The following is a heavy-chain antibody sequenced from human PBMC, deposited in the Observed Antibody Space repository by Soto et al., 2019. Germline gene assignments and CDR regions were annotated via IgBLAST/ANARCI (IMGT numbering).Heavy chain of an antibody. J-gene: IGHJ4*02. D-gene: IGHD2-2*01. CDR2: IWYDGSNK. CDR1: GFTFSSYG. V-gene: IGHV3-33*01. CDR3: ARAPHIVVVPAAIDY. Sequence: GGSLRLSCAASGFTFSSYGMHWVRQAPGKELEWVAVIWYDGSNKYYAESVKGRFTISRDNSKNTQYLQMNSLRAEDMAVYYCARAPHIVVVPAAIDYWGQGTLVTVSS.